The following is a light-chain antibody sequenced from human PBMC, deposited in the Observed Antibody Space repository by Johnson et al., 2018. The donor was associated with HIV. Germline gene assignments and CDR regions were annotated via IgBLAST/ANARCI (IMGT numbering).Light chain of an antibody. Sequence: QSVLTQPPSVSAAPGQKVTISCSGSSSNIGNNYVSWYRQLPGTAPKLLIYENTQRPSGIPDRFSGSKSGASATLGITGLQTGDEADYYCATWDRSLSAGGVFGTGTKVTV. J-gene: IGLJ1*01. CDR3: ATWDRSLSAGGV. CDR1: SSNIGNNY. V-gene: IGLV1-51*02. CDR2: ENT.